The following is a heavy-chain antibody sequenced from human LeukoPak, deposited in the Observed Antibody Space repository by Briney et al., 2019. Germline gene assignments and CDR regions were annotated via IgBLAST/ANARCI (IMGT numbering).Heavy chain of an antibody. V-gene: IGHV3-30*02. D-gene: IGHD3-10*01. J-gene: IGHJ3*02. CDR1: GFTFSSYW. CDR2: IRYDGSNK. Sequence: GGSLRLSCAASGFTFSSYWMHWVRQAPGKGLEWVAFIRYDGSNKYYADSVKGRFTISRDNAKNSLYLQMNSLRAEDTAVYYCASFPPYMVRTDAFDIWGQGTMVTVSS. CDR3: ASFPPYMVRTDAFDI.